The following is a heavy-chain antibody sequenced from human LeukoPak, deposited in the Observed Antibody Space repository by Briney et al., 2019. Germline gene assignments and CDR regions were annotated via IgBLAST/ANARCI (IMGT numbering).Heavy chain of an antibody. V-gene: IGHV3-53*01. Sequence: PGGSLRLSCAASGFTVGSNYMSWVRQAPGKGLGWVSVIYSGGSTYYADSVKGRFTISRDNSKNTLYLQMNSLRAEDTAVYYCARSSGWYSAFDIWGQGTMVTVSS. D-gene: IGHD6-19*01. J-gene: IGHJ3*02. CDR2: IYSGGST. CDR3: ARSSGWYSAFDI. CDR1: GFTVGSNY.